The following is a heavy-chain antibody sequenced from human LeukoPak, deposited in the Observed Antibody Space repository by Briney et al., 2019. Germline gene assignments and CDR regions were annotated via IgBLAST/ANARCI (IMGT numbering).Heavy chain of an antibody. J-gene: IGHJ4*02. D-gene: IGHD1-26*01. V-gene: IGHV3-7*03. Sequence: SGGSLRLSCAASGFIFSNYWMSWVRQAPGKGLEWVANIMKDGSEKNYVASVKGRFTISRDNVKNSLYLQMNSLRAEDTAVYYCAKDRIVGATTRPFYFDYWGQGTLVTVSS. CDR3: AKDRIVGATTRPFYFDY. CDR1: GFIFSNYW. CDR2: IMKDGSEK.